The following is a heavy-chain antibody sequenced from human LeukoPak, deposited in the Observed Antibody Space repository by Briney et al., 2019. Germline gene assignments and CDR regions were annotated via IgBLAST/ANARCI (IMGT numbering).Heavy chain of an antibody. Sequence: PGGSLRLSCVASGFTFSSYGMSWVRQAPGKGLEWVSAISGSGGSTYYADSVKGRFTISRDNSKNTLYLQMNSLRAEDTAVYYCAKEKADYYDSSGLRVYFDYWGQGTLVTVSS. V-gene: IGHV3-23*01. CDR3: AKEKADYYDSSGLRVYFDY. D-gene: IGHD3-22*01. CDR1: GFTFSSYG. J-gene: IGHJ4*02. CDR2: ISGSGGST.